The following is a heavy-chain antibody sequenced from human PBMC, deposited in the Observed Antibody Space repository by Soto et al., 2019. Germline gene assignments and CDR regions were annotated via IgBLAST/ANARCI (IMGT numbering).Heavy chain of an antibody. D-gene: IGHD2-2*03. J-gene: IGHJ4*02. Sequence: GASVKVSCKVSGYTLTELSMHWVRQAPGKGLEWMGGFDPEDGETIYAQKFQGRATMTEDTSTDTAYMELSSLRSEDTAVYYCATEGFMDPQLDYWGQGTLVTVSS. CDR1: GYTLTELS. CDR3: ATEGFMDPQLDY. V-gene: IGHV1-24*01. CDR2: FDPEDGET.